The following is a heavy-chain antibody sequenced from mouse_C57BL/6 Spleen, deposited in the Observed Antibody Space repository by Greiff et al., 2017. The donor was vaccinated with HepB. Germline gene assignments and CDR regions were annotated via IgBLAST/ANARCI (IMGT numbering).Heavy chain of an antibody. CDR1: GYTFTNYW. Sequence: QVQLKESGAELVRPGTSVKMSCKASGYTFTNYWIGWAKQRPGHGLEWIGDIYPGGGYTNYNEKFKGKATLTADKSSSTAYMQFSSLTSEDSAIYYCARSESYYAMDYWGQGTSVTVSS. CDR2: IYPGGGYT. CDR3: ARSESYYAMDY. V-gene: IGHV1-63*01. J-gene: IGHJ4*01.